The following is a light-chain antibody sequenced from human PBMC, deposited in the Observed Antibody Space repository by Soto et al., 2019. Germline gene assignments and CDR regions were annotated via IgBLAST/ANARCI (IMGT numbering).Light chain of an antibody. Sequence: DIQLTQSPGTLSVSLVDRSTLSCMASQSVSSTYLAWYQHRTGETPRILIYGASSTATGRADTLSGGRSATELTIIISRLEPEDFAASYCQQYGSSHEWTFGQGTKVDIK. J-gene: IGKJ1*01. CDR2: GAS. CDR1: QSVSSTY. CDR3: QQYGSSHEWT. V-gene: IGKV3-20*01.